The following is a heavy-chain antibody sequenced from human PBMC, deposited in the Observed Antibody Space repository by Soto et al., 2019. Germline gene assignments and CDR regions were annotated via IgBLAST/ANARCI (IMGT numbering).Heavy chain of an antibody. D-gene: IGHD3-10*01. CDR3: VRLFYYGSGSWVE. J-gene: IGHJ4*02. Sequence: VQLVQSGAEVKKPGASVKVSCKASGYTFTSYDINWVRQATGQGLEWMGWVNPNNGHTGYAQKFQGRVTMTRNTSISTAYMELDSLRSEDTAVYYCVRLFYYGSGSWVEWGQGTLVTVSS. CDR1: GYTFTSYD. CDR2: VNPNNGHT. V-gene: IGHV1-8*01.